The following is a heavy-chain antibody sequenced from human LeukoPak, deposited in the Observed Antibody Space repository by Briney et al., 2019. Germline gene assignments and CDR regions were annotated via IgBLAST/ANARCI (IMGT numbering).Heavy chain of an antibody. V-gene: IGHV4-59*01. Sequence: SETLSLTCTVSGGSISSYYWSWIRQPPGKGLEWIGYIYYSGSTNYNPSLKSRVTISVDTSKNQFSLKLSSVTAADAAVYYCARDNILDGDYYGSSGYYPPLNWFDPWGQGTLVTVSS. CDR1: GGSISSYY. CDR2: IYYSGST. D-gene: IGHD3-22*01. CDR3: ARDNILDGDYYGSSGYYPPLNWFDP. J-gene: IGHJ5*02.